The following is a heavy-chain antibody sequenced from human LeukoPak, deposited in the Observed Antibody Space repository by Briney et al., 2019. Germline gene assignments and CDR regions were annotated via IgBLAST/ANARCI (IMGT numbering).Heavy chain of an antibody. CDR2: INADGSST. D-gene: IGHD3-3*01. J-gene: IGHJ4*02. CDR1: GFTFSSYW. V-gene: IGHV3-74*01. CDR3: ARGMFGGYCTDY. Sequence: GGSLRLSCAASGFTFSSYWMHWVRQAPGKGLVWVSRINADGSSTNYADSVKGRFTISRDNAKNTLYLQMNSLRAEDTAVYYCARGMFGGYCTDYWGQGTLVTVSS.